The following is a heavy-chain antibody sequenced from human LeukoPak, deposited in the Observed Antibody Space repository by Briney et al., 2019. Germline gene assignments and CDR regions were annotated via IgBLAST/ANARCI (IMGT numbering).Heavy chain of an antibody. J-gene: IGHJ4*02. CDR2: TYYRSKWYN. CDR3: ARDLNYGDYNGGNFDY. Sequence: SQTLSLTCAISGDSVSSNSAAWNRIRQSPSRGLEWLGRTYYRSKWYNDYAVSVKSRITINPDTSKNQFSLQLNSVTPEDTAVYYCARDLNYGDYNGGNFDYWGQGTLVTVSS. V-gene: IGHV6-1*01. D-gene: IGHD4-17*01. CDR1: GDSVSSNSAA.